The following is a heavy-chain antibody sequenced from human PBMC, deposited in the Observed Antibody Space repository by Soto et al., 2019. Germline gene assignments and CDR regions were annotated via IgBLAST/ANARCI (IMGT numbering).Heavy chain of an antibody. D-gene: IGHD2-15*01. CDR2: IWYDGSQK. J-gene: IGHJ6*02. V-gene: IGHV3-33*01. CDR3: ARVDCTGGSCRPYYYYDMDV. Sequence: GESLKISCAASGFTFSTYGMNWVRQAPGKGLEWVAVIWYDGSQKYYADSVKGRFTVSRDNSKNTLYLQMNNLRVEDTAVYYCARVDCTGGSCRPYYYYDMDVWGQGTTVTVSS. CDR1: GFTFSTYG.